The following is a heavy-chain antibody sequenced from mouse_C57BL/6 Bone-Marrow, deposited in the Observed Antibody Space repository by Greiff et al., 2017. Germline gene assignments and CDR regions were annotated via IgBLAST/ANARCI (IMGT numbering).Heavy chain of an antibody. CDR3: ARGYYDYGGDYFDY. Sequence: VKLQQSGAELARPGASVKLSCKASGYTFTSYGISWVKQRTGQGLEWIGEIYPRSGNTYYNEKFKGKATLTADKSSSTAYMELRSLTSEDSAVYFCARGYYDYGGDYFDYWGQGTTLTVSS. V-gene: IGHV1-81*01. CDR1: GYTFTSYG. D-gene: IGHD2-4*01. J-gene: IGHJ2*01. CDR2: IYPRSGNT.